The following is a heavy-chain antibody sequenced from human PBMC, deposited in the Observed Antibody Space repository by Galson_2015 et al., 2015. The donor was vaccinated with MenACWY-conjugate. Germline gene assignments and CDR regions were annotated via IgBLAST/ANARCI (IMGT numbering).Heavy chain of an antibody. CDR2: IKSQTDGGKI. V-gene: IGHV3-15*01. J-gene: IGHJ6*03. CDR3: TTHNPDSWGGLLFHSYMDV. D-gene: IGHD2-21*01. CDR1: AFTFSNAY. Sequence: SLRLSCAGSAFTFSNAYMSWVRQAPGKGLEWVGRIKSQTDGGKIDYAAPVKGRFTISRDDSKNTLYLQMNSLKIEDTAVYYCTTHNPDSWGGLLFHSYMDVWGKGTTVTVSS.